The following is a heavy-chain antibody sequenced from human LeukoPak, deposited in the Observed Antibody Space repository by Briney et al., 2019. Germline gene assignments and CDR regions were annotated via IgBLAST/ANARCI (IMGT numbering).Heavy chain of an antibody. Sequence: GGSLRLSCAASGFTFDDYGMSWIRQAPGKGLEWVSGINWNGGSTGYADSVKGRFTISRDNAKNSLYLQMNSLRAEDTALYYCARDGIYSSSWYSPSDYWGQGTLVTVSS. CDR2: INWNGGST. V-gene: IGHV3-20*04. CDR3: ARDGIYSSSWYSPSDY. J-gene: IGHJ4*02. D-gene: IGHD6-13*01. CDR1: GFTFDDYG.